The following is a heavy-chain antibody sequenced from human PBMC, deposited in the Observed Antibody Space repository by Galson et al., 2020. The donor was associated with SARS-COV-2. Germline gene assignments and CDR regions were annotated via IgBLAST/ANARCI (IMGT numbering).Heavy chain of an antibody. CDR3: ARRSRELRDAFDI. CDR1: NGSITSSSYY. V-gene: IGHV4-39*07. D-gene: IGHD3-10*01. Sequence: SETLSLTCIVSNGSITSSSYYWGWIRQPPGKGLQWIGSIFYSGSTNYNPSLKSRVTVSLYTSKRQFSLKLTSVTAADTAVYYCARRSRELRDAFDIWGPGTMVTVSS. J-gene: IGHJ3*02. CDR2: IFYSGST.